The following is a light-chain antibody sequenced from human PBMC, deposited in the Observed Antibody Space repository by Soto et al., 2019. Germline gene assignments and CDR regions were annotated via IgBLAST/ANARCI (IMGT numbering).Light chain of an antibody. Sequence: EIVMTQSPATLSVSPGERATLSCRASQSVSSNLAWYQQKPGQAPRLLIYGASTRATGIPARFSGSGSGTEFTLTISSLQSEDFAVYYCQQYNWPLTFGGGTKVEIK. CDR2: GAS. J-gene: IGKJ4*01. V-gene: IGKV3-15*01. CDR1: QSVSSN. CDR3: QQYNWPLT.